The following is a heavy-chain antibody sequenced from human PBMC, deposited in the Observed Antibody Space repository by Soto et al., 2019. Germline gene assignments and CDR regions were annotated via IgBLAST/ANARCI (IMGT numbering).Heavy chain of an antibody. J-gene: IGHJ1*01. Sequence: PGGSLRLSCAASGFTFSSHWMHWVRQAPGKGLVWVSRINGDGSGTTYADSVKGRFTISRDSAKNTLYLQMNSLRAEDTAVYYCARVNYDFWSGPNDHWGQGTLVTVSS. V-gene: IGHV3-74*01. CDR1: GFTFSSHW. D-gene: IGHD3-3*01. CDR3: ARVNYDFWSGPNDH. CDR2: INGDGSGT.